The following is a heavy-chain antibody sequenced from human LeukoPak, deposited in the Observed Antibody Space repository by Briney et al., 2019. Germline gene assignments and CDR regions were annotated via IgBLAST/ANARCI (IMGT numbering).Heavy chain of an antibody. CDR2: IWYDGSNK. CDR3: ARDPIVGATTHFDY. V-gene: IGHV3-33*01. Sequence: PGGSLRLSCAASGFTFSSYGMHWVRQAPGKGLEWVAVIWYDGSNKYYADSVKGRFTISRDNSKNTLYLQMNSLRAEDTAVYYCARDPIVGATTHFDYWGQGTLVTSPQ. CDR1: GFTFSSYG. D-gene: IGHD1-26*01. J-gene: IGHJ4*02.